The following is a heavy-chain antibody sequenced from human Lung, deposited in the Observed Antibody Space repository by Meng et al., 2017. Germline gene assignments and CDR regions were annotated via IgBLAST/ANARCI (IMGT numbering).Heavy chain of an antibody. V-gene: IGHV4-34*01. Sequence: QVQVRLWGACMLRLSETLFLSCVVSGGPFSDYYWSWFGQTPVKGLEWIGEIIHSGCPNYNPSLESRGTISVDTSQTNLSLKLSSVTAADSAVYSCARGPPTMAHDFDYWGQGTLVTVSS. J-gene: IGHJ4*02. CDR3: ARGPPTMAHDFDY. CDR2: IIHSGCP. D-gene: IGHD5-24*01. CDR1: GGPFSDYY.